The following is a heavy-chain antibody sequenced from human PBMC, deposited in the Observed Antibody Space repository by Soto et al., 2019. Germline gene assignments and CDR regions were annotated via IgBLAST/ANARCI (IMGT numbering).Heavy chain of an antibody. CDR1: RGSIDVGGYY. D-gene: IGHD3-10*01. J-gene: IGHJ5*02. CDR3: ARARSGTYYNPAWFDP. V-gene: IGHV4-31*03. CDR2: IYVSGST. Sequence: PWETLSLTCTVSRGSIDVGGYYWTWIRQHPGKALEWIGYIYVSGSTYYNPSLTSRVSISLDTSKNQFSLKLSSVSAADTAVYYCARARSGTYYNPAWFDPWGQGALVTVSS.